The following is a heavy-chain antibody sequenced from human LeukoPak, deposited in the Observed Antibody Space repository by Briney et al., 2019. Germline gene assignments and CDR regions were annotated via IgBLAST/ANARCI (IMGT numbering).Heavy chain of an antibody. CDR3: ARGRSITLLRGVAMSDGFDI. J-gene: IGHJ3*02. Sequence: GGSLRLSCAASGFTFSSYSMNWVRQAPGKGLEWVSFIDTSGTYIYYGDSMKGRFSISRDNAKNSLSLQMNGLRAEDTAVYYCARGRSITLLRGVAMSDGFDIWGQGTMVTVSS. D-gene: IGHD3-10*01. CDR1: GFTFSSYS. V-gene: IGHV3-21*01. CDR2: IDTSGTYI.